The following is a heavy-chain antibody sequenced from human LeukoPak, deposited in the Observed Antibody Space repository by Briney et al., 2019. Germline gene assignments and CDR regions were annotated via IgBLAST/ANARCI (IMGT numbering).Heavy chain of an antibody. CDR1: GYTFTNHG. Sequence: ASVKVSCKASGYTFTNHGISWVRQAPGQGLEWMGWISAYSGNTNYAQNLQDRVTMTIDASTSTAYMELRSLRSDDTAVYYCARAGSSWYEDSWGQGTLVIVSS. J-gene: IGHJ4*02. CDR3: ARAGSSWYEDS. V-gene: IGHV1-18*01. D-gene: IGHD6-13*01. CDR2: ISAYSGNT.